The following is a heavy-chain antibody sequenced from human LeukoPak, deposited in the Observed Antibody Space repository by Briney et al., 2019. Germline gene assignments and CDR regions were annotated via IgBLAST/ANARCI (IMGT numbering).Heavy chain of an antibody. V-gene: IGHV1-18*01. Sequence: ASVKVSCKASGYTFTSYGISWVRQAPGQGLEWMGWISVYNGNTKYAQKPQGRVTMTTDTSTSTAYVEMRSLRSDDTAVYYCARDPRSTNYYDRSGYYGDYFDDWGQGTLVTVSS. CDR3: ARDPRSTNYYDRSGYYGDYFDD. D-gene: IGHD3-22*01. J-gene: IGHJ4*02. CDR1: GYTFTSYG. CDR2: ISVYNGNT.